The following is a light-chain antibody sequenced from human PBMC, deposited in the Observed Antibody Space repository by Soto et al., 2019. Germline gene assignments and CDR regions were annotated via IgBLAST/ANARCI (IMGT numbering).Light chain of an antibody. CDR2: GAS. CDR1: QSVSSSF. J-gene: IGKJ1*01. CDR3: QHYGTSLWT. Sequence: EIMLTQSPGTLSLSPGERATLSCRASQSVSSSFLAWYQQKPGQAPRLLIYGASIRATGIPDRFSGSGSGTDFTLTISRLEPEDFAMCLCQHYGTSLWTFGQGIKVEIK. V-gene: IGKV3-20*01.